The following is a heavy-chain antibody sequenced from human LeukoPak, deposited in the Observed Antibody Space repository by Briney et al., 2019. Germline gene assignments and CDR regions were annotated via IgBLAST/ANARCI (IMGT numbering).Heavy chain of an antibody. CDR2: ISNGGTTK. Sequence: QAGGSLRLSCAASGFTFSDYYMSWIRQAPGRGLDWVAVISNGGTTKYYADSVRGRFTISSDSSKHTVYLQMNSLRPEDTAVYYCARATGSGYDLGIYYFDYWGQGTLVTVSS. D-gene: IGHD5-12*01. CDR3: ARATGSGYDLGIYYFDY. J-gene: IGHJ4*02. CDR1: GFTFSDYY. V-gene: IGHV3-30*03.